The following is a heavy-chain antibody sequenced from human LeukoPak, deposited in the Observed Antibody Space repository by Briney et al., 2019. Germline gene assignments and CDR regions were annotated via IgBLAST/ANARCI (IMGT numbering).Heavy chain of an antibody. CDR3: ARGPRAGMITFGGVIAYFDY. CDR1: GYTFTGYY. CDR2: VNPNSGGT. D-gene: IGHD3-16*02. J-gene: IGHJ4*02. Sequence: ASVKVSCKASGYTFTGYYMHWVRQAPGQGLEWMGWVNPNSGGTNYAQRFQGRVTMTRDTSISTAYMELSRLRSDDTAVYYCARGPRAGMITFGGVIAYFDYWGQGTLVTVSS. V-gene: IGHV1-2*02.